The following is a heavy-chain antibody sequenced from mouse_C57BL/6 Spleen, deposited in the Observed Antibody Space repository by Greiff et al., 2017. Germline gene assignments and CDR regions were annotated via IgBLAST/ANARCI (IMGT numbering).Heavy chain of an antibody. Sequence: EVQRVESGEGLVKPGGSLKLSCAASGFTFSSYAMSWVRQTPGKRLEWVAYISSGGDYIYYADTVKGRFTISRDTARNTLYLQMSSLKSEDTAMYYCTRDSYSNYYAMDYWGQGTSVTVSS. CDR2: ISSGGDYI. CDR3: TRDSYSNYYAMDY. CDR1: GFTFSSYA. D-gene: IGHD2-5*01. V-gene: IGHV5-9-1*02. J-gene: IGHJ4*01.